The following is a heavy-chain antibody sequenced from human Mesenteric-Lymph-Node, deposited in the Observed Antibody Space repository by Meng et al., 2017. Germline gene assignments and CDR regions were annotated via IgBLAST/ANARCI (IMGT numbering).Heavy chain of an antibody. V-gene: IGHV1-8*01. CDR1: GYTFTSYD. CDR3: AREVTMVRRVIDYYYGMDV. J-gene: IGHJ6*02. Sequence: ASVKVSCKASGYTFTSYDINWVRQATGQGLEWMGWMNPNSGNTGYAQKFQGRVTMTRNTSISTAYMELSSLRSEDTAVYYCAREVTMVRRVIDYYYGMDVWGQGTTVTVSS. D-gene: IGHD3-10*01. CDR2: MNPNSGNT.